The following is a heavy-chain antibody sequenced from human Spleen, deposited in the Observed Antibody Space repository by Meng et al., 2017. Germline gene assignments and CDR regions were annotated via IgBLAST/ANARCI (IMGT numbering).Heavy chain of an antibody. D-gene: IGHD4-17*01. CDR2: ISNSGATI. V-gene: IGHV3-11*01. CDR1: GFTFSDYY. J-gene: IGHJ3*02. CDR3: ARVRSVTVFAI. Sequence: GGSLRLSCAASGFTFSDYYMTWIPQAPGKGMEWVSYISNSGATIYYADSVKGRFTISRDNANNSLYLQMNSLTAEDTAVYYCARVRSVTVFAIWGQGTMVTVSS.